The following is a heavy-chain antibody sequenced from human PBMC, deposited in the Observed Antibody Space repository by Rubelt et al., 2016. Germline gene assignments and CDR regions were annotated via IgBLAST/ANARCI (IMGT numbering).Heavy chain of an antibody. J-gene: IGHJ4*02. CDR3: AGGWADFWSGQAGYFDS. CDR1: GGSFSGFF. Sequence: QVQLQQRGAGLLKPSETLSLTCDVSGGSFSGFFWTWIRQSPGKGLEWLGEINHSGTTNYNPSLKSRLKMSVVTSRTSFSLNLTSVTAADTAVYYCAGGWADFWSGQAGYFDSWGQGILVTVST. V-gene: IGHV4-34*01. CDR2: INHSGTT. D-gene: IGHD3-3*01.